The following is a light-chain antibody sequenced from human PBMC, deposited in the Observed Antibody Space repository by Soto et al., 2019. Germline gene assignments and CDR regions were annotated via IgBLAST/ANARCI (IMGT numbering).Light chain of an antibody. CDR3: QQFGTSPLYT. J-gene: IGKJ2*01. CDR2: GAA. V-gene: IGKV3-15*01. CDR1: QSVFSS. Sequence: EIVMTQSPATLSVSPGERATLSCRASQSVFSSLAWYQQKPGQAPRLLIYGAATRATGIPARFSGSGSGTEFTLTISSLQSEDFEVYYCQQFGTSPLYTFGQGTKLEIK.